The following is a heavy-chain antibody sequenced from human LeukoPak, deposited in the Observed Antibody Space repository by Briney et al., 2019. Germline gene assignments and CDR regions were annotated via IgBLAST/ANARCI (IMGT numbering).Heavy chain of an antibody. V-gene: IGHV3-11*01. CDR1: GFTFSDYY. J-gene: IGHJ6*02. Sequence: GGSLRLSCAASGFTFSDYYMSWIRQAPGKGLEWVSYISSSGSTIYYADSVKGRFTISRDNAKNSLYLQMNSLRAEDTAVYYCAREGYDSSGYYFQHYYYGMDVWGQGTTVTVSS. CDR3: AREGYDSSGYYFQHYYYGMDV. D-gene: IGHD3-22*01. CDR2: ISSSGSTI.